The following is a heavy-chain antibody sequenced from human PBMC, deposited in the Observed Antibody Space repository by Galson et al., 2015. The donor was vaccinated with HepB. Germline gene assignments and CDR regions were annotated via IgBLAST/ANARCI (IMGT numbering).Heavy chain of an antibody. J-gene: IGHJ2*01. CDR3: GRPGYCSSTTCTGYFHL. Sequence: TLSLTCTVSGGSISSGSYDWTWLRQPAGRGLEWLGRVHTSGSIHYNPSLNCRVTISVDTSKNQFYLKMSSVSAVDTAVYYYGRPGYCSSTTCTGYFHLWGRGTLVTVSS. CDR1: GGSISSGSYD. D-gene: IGHD2-2*01. CDR2: VHTSGSI. V-gene: IGHV4-61*02.